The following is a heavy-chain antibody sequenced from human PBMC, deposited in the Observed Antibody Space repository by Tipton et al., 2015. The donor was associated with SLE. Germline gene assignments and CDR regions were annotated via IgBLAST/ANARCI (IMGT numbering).Heavy chain of an antibody. D-gene: IGHD2-15*01. CDR1: GYNFTNYW. V-gene: IGHV5-51*03. J-gene: IGHJ2*01. CDR3: ARPQGYCSGGSCSLYWYFDL. Sequence: QLVQSGAEVKKPGESLKISCKGSGYNFTNYWIAWVRQMPGKGLEWMGIIYPGDSDTRYSPSFQGQVTISADKSTSTAYLQWSSLKASDTAIYYCARPQGYCSGGSCSLYWYFDLWGQGTLVTASS. CDR2: IYPGDSDT.